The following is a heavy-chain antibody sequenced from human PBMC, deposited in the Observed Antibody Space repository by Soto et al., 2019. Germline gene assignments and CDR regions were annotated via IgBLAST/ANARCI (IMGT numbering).Heavy chain of an antibody. Sequence: EVQLVESGGGLVKPGGSLRLSCAASGFDFSSYSMNWVRQAPGKGLEWVSSINEDSSYIYYAHSLRCRFTISRDNANESLYLPMNSLRAEDTAVYYCVRDFGWYFRSGYMDVWGDGATVTVSS. CDR1: GFDFSSYS. D-gene: IGHD3-3*01. V-gene: IGHV3-21*02. CDR3: VRDFGWYFRSGYMDV. J-gene: IGHJ6*03. CDR2: INEDSSYI.